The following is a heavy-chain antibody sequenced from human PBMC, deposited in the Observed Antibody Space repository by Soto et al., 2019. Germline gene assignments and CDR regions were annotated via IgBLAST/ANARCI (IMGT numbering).Heavy chain of an antibody. Sequence: QVQLVQSGAEVKKPGSSVKVSCKASGGTFSSYAISWVRQAPGQGLEWMGGIIPIFGTANYEQKFQGRVTISADKSTSKAYMELSSLSSEDTAVYYCARGGPNIVVVVAATYYYGMDVWGQGTTVTVSS. D-gene: IGHD2-15*01. J-gene: IGHJ6*02. CDR3: ARGGPNIVVVVAATYYYGMDV. CDR2: IIPIFGTA. V-gene: IGHV1-69*06. CDR1: GGTFSSYA.